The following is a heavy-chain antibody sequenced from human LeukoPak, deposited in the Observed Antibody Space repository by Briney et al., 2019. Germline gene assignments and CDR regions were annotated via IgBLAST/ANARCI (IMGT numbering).Heavy chain of an antibody. Sequence: GGSLRLSCAASGLTLSSYWMSWFRQAPGKGLEWVAFIRNDGNNKYYADSVKGRFTISRDNSKNTLYLQMTSLRVEDTAVYYCAKDRGSSGWSGVDHWGQGTLVTVSS. CDR2: IRNDGNNK. D-gene: IGHD6-19*01. V-gene: IGHV3-30*02. CDR1: GLTLSSYW. CDR3: AKDRGSSGWSGVDH. J-gene: IGHJ4*02.